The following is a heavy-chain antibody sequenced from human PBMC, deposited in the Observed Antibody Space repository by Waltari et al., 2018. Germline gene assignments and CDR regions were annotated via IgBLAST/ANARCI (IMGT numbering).Heavy chain of an antibody. CDR2: INHGGVT. CDR1: GGSFRGYH. D-gene: IGHD3-10*01. Sequence: QVRLQEWGPGTLTPSQTPSLTCAVHGGSFRGYHWTWIRQPPGKGLEWLGEINHGGVTNYNPSLSRRLTILIDTSKKQFSLRLSSVTAADTAVYYCARGGVPDAYGSGSYYRNWFDPWGQGTLATVSS. CDR3: ARGGVPDAYGSGSYYRNWFDP. V-gene: IGHV4-34*01. J-gene: IGHJ5*02.